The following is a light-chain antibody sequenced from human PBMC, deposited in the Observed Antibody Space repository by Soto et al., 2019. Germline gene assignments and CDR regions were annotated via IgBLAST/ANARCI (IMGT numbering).Light chain of an antibody. CDR1: ASISSW. V-gene: IGKV1-5*01. Sequence: DIQMPQSPPTLSASVGDRVTITCRASASISSWLAWYQQRPGKAPKLLIHDASSLQSGVPSTFSVSGPGTGFTPGISGLQPNDFLTDDYQHDNIYSPLIGQGTKV. CDR2: DAS. J-gene: IGKJ1*01. CDR3: QHDNIYSPL.